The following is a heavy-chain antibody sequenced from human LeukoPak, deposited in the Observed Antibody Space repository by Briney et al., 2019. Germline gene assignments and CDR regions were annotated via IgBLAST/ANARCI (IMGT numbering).Heavy chain of an antibody. D-gene: IGHD2-15*01. V-gene: IGHV1-69*04. CDR2: IIPILGIA. CDR1: GGTFSSYA. Sequence: SVKVSCKASGGTFSSYAISWVRQAPGQGLEWMGRIIPILGIANYAQKFQGRVTITADKSTSTAYMELSSLRSEDTAVYYCARDPEGGGYCSGGSCYENWFDPWGQGTLVTVSS. J-gene: IGHJ5*02. CDR3: ARDPEGGGYCSGGSCYENWFDP.